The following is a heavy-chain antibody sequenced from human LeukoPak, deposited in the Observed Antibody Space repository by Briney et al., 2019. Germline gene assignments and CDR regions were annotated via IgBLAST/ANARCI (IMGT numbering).Heavy chain of an antibody. CDR3: ARVLRYFDWLSPPDYYYYYMDV. V-gene: IGHV4-59*01. D-gene: IGHD3-9*01. J-gene: IGHJ6*03. CDR1: GGSISSYY. CDR2: IYYSGST. Sequence: PSETLSLTCTVSGGSISSYYWSWIRQPPGKGLEWIGYIYYSGSTNYNPSLKSRVTISVDTSKNQFSLKLSSVTAADTAVYYCARVLRYFDWLSPPDYYYYYMDVWGKGTTVTVSS.